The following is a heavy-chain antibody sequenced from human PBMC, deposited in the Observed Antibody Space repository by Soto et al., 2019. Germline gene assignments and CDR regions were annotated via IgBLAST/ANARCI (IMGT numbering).Heavy chain of an antibody. J-gene: IGHJ4*02. CDR3: ARFVEAGFDY. V-gene: IGHV4-34*01. CDR2: INHSGST. D-gene: IGHD2-15*01. CDR1: GGSFSGYY. Sequence: QVQLQQWGAGLLKPSETLSLTCAVYGGSFSGYYWSWIRQPPGKGLEWIGEINHSGSTNYNPSLKSRVTISVDTSKNQFSLKLSSVTAADTAVYYCARFVEAGFDYWGQGTLVTVSS.